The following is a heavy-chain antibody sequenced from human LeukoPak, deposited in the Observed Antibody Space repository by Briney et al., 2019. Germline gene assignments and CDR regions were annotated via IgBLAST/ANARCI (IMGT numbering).Heavy chain of an antibody. CDR3: ARGYGSGTYYNFDS. Sequence: GGSLRLSCAASGLNLTTYAMGWVRQAPGKGLEWVSVISDRGDSTYYGDSVKGRFTISRDNAKNSLYLQMNTLRAEDTAVYYCARGYGSGTYYNFDSWGQGTLVTVSS. J-gene: IGHJ4*02. CDR1: GLNLTTYA. V-gene: IGHV3-23*01. CDR2: ISDRGDST. D-gene: IGHD3-10*01.